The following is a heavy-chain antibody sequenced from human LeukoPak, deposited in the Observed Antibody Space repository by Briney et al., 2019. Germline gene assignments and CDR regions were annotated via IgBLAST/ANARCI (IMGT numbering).Heavy chain of an antibody. J-gene: IGHJ3*02. Sequence: SETLSLTCTVSGGSISSSSYYWGWIRQPPGKGLEWIGNINYSRNPYYNPSLKSRVTISVDTSKNQFSLQLNSVTPEDTAVYYCARGGLISLANTPLGAFDIWGQGTMVSVSS. CDR1: GGSISSSSYY. CDR2: INYSRNP. CDR3: ARGGLISLANTPLGAFDI. D-gene: IGHD3/OR15-3a*01. V-gene: IGHV4-39*07.